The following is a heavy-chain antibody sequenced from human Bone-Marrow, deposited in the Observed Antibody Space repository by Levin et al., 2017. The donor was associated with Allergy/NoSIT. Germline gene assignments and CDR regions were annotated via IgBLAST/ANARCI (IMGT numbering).Heavy chain of an antibody. J-gene: IGHJ5*02. CDR3: ARHASPRAVSAAFDP. CDR1: GGSISSSVYF. Sequence: SETLSLTCTVSGGSISSSVYFWGWIRQPPGKGLEWIASTDFSGSTFYNPSLKSRVTIFVDTSKNQFSLKLGSMNAADTALYFCARHASPRAVSAAFDPRGQGTQVTVSS. D-gene: IGHD2-15*01. CDR2: TDFSGST. V-gene: IGHV4-39*01.